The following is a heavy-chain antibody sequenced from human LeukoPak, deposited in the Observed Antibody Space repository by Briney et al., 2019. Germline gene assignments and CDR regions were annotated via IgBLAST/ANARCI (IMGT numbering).Heavy chain of an antibody. CDR3: AREGSSSWYVDY. V-gene: IGHV3-11*01. Sequence: PGGSLRLSCAASGFTFSDYYMSWIRQAPGKGLGWVSYSSGSPIYYADFVKGRFTISRDNAKNSLYLQMNSLRAEDTAVYYCAREGSSSWYVDYWGQGTLVTVSS. CDR2: SSGSPI. J-gene: IGHJ4*02. CDR1: GFTFSDYY. D-gene: IGHD6-13*01.